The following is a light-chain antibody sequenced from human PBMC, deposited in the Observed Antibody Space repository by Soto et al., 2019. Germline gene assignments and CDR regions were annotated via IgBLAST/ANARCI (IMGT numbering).Light chain of an antibody. V-gene: IGLV2-8*01. J-gene: IGLJ1*01. CDR1: SSDVGAYND. CDR3: SSYAGSNNLGV. CDR2: EVS. Sequence: QSALTQPPSAAGSPGQSVTISCTGTSSDVGAYNDVSWYQHHPGKAPKLMIYEVSKRPSGVPDRFSGSKSGNTASLTVSGLQAEDEADYYCSSYAGSNNLGVFGTGTKLTVL.